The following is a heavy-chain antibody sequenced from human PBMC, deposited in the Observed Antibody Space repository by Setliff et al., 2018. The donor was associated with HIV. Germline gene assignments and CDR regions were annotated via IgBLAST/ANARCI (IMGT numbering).Heavy chain of an antibody. CDR3: AIDMVGGWLRPMPDF. D-gene: IGHD2-2*01. CDR1: GFTLREVS. CDR2: FDPEDGET. V-gene: IGHV1-24*01. Sequence: SVKVSFKVSGFTLREVSMHWVRQAPGKGLEWMGYFDPEDGETVYAQKFQGRATMTEDTSTDTAYMELSGLRSEDTAVYYCAIDMVGGWLRPMPDFWGQGALVTVSS. J-gene: IGHJ4*02.